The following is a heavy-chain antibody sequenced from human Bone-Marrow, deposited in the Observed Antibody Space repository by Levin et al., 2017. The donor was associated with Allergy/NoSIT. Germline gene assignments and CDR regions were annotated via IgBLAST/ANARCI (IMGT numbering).Heavy chain of an antibody. V-gene: IGHV3-7*01. CDR1: GLTFSRYR. Sequence: GGSLRHSCATSGLTFSRYRMTWVRQAPGKGLEWVANIRQDGSETEYVNSVRGRFIISTDNARNSLHLEMNNLRVEDTGVYFCGIFDKRNNWGHGTQVTVS. D-gene: IGHD1/OR15-1a*01. J-gene: IGHJ4*01. CDR3: GIFDKRNN. CDR2: IRQDGSET.